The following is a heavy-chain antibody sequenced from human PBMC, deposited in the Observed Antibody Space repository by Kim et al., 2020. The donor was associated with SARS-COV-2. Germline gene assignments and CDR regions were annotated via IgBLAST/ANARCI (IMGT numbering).Heavy chain of an antibody. CDR3: ARGAHCSSTSCFEGYFSEKLHSFDY. D-gene: IGHD2-2*01. J-gene: IGHJ4*02. Sequence: SETLSLTCAVYGGSFSGYYWSWIRQPPGKGLEWIGEINHSGSTNYNPSLKSRVTISVDTSKNQFSLKLSSVTAADTAVYYCARGAHCSSTSCFEGYFSEKLHSFDYWGQGTLVTVSS. CDR1: GGSFSGYY. V-gene: IGHV4-34*01. CDR2: INHSGST.